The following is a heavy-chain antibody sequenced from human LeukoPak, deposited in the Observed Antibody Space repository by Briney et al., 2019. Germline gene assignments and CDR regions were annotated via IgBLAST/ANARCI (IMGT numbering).Heavy chain of an antibody. J-gene: IGHJ4*02. CDR1: GFRFSSYA. Sequence: GGSLRLSCAASGFRFSSYAMNWVRQAPGRGLEWVSYIGNTGRTIYYVDSVKGRFTVSRDNAKNSLYLQMNSLRAEDTTIYYCVRGDRYFFDYWGQGTLVTVSS. V-gene: IGHV3-48*03. CDR2: IGNTGRTI. D-gene: IGHD1-14*01. CDR3: VRGDRYFFDY.